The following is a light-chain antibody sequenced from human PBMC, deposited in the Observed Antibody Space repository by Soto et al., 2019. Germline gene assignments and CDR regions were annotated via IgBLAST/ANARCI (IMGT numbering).Light chain of an antibody. Sequence: EIVMTQSPATLSVSPGVRATLSCRASQSVNSNLAWYQQKPGQAPRILIYGASTRATAIPARFSGSGSGTEFTLTISSLQSEDFAVYYCQQYNDWPRTFGGGTKVEIK. V-gene: IGKV3-15*01. CDR3: QQYNDWPRT. CDR2: GAS. CDR1: QSVNSN. J-gene: IGKJ4*01.